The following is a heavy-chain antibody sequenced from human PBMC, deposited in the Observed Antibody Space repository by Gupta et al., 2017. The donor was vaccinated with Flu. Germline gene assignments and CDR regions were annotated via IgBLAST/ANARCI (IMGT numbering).Heavy chain of an antibody. CDR1: GGSISSYY. CDR2: TYTSGST. V-gene: IGHV4-4*07. CDR3: ARNYPAAVVPAAMRPRRRDDNYYYYYGMDV. D-gene: IGHD2-2*01. Sequence: QVQLQASGPGLVKPSETLSLTCTVSGGSISSYYWRWIRQPAGKGLEWIGRTYTSGSTNYNPSLKSRVTRSVDTSKNQFSLKLSSVTAADTAVYYCARNYPAAVVPAAMRPRRRDDNYYYYYGMDVWGQGTTVTVSS. J-gene: IGHJ6*02.